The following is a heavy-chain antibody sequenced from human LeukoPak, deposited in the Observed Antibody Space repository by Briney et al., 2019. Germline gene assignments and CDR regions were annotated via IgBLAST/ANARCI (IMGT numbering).Heavy chain of an antibody. J-gene: IGHJ1*01. Sequence: GGSLRLSCAASGFTFSNAWMSWVRQAPGKGLEWVGRIKSKTDGGTTDYAAPVKGRFTISRDDSKNTLYPQMNSLKTEDTAVYYCTTVGEARVHYDILTGYYGWGQGTLVTVSS. D-gene: IGHD3-9*01. CDR2: IKSKTDGGTT. V-gene: IGHV3-15*01. CDR3: TTVGEARVHYDILTGYYG. CDR1: GFTFSNAW.